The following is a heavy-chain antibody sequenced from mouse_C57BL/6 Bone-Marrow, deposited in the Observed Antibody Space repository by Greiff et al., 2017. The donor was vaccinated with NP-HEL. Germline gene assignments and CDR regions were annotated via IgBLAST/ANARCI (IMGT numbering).Heavy chain of an antibody. CDR2: IYPRDGST. V-gene: IGHV1-78*01. J-gene: IGHJ1*03. CDR1: GYTFTDHT. D-gene: IGHD2-3*01. CDR3: ARDDGYPYWYFDV. Sequence: VQRVESDAELVKPGASVKISCKVSGYTFTDHTIHWMKQRPEQGLEWIGYIYPRDGSTKYNEKFKGKATLTADKSSSTAYMQLNSLTSEDSAVYFCARDDGYPYWYFDVWGTGTTVTVSS.